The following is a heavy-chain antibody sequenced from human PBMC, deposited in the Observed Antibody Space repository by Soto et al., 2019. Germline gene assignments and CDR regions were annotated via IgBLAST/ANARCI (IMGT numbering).Heavy chain of an antibody. D-gene: IGHD4-17*01. V-gene: IGHV3-74*01. CDR2: ASPDGTST. CDR3: TRHGSGDYFLFDP. Sequence: PGQSMRLSSAASALTLSSLWMHCVRPPAGEGLEWVSRASPDGTSTSYADSVKGRFTISRDNAKNTLFMQMNSLRAEDTAVYYCTRHGSGDYFLFDPWGQGTLVTVSS. J-gene: IGHJ5*02. CDR1: ALTLSSLW.